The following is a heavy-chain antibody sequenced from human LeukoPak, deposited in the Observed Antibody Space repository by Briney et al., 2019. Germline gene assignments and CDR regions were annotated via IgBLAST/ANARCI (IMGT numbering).Heavy chain of an antibody. V-gene: IGHV3-33*01. CDR3: AREGRCGGDCYYDY. CDR1: GFTFSDYG. J-gene: IGHJ4*02. Sequence: PGGSLRLSCAASGFTFSDYGMHWVRQAPGKGLEWVAVVWYDGSNKYYADSVKGRFTISRDNSRNTLYLQMNSLRAEDTAVYYCAREGRCGGDCYYDYWGQGTLVTVSS. D-gene: IGHD2-21*02. CDR2: VWYDGSNK.